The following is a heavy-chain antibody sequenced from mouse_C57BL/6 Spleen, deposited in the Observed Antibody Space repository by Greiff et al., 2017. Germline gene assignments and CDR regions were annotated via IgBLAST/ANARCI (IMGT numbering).Heavy chain of an antibody. CDR2: IYPRSGNT. V-gene: IGHV1-81*01. CDR1: GYTFTSYG. CDR3: ARPYYYGSSYPFAY. J-gene: IGHJ3*01. Sequence: QVQLQQSGAELARPGASVKLSCKASGYTFTSYGISWVKQRTGQGLEWIGEIYPRSGNTYYNEKFQGKATLTAAKSSSTAYMELRSLTSEDSAVYFCARPYYYGSSYPFAYWGQGTLVTVSA. D-gene: IGHD1-1*01.